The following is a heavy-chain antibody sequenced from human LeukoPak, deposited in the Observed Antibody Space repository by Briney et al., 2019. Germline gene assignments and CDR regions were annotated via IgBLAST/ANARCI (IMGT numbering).Heavy chain of an antibody. J-gene: IGHJ4*02. CDR1: GGTFSSYA. CDR2: IIPIFGTA. D-gene: IGHD3-10*01. Sequence: ASVKVSCKASGGTFSSYAISWVRQAPGQGLEWMGGIIPIFGTANYAQKFQGRVTITADKSTSTAYMELSSLGSEDTAVYYCASNRYYYGSGSYYKPIDYWGQGTLVTVSS. V-gene: IGHV1-69*06. CDR3: ASNRYYYGSGSYYKPIDY.